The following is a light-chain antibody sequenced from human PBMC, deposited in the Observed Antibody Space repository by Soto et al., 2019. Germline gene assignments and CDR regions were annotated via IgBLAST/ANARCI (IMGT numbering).Light chain of an antibody. CDR3: HQSYSTPQT. CDR1: QGIGTW. CDR2: GAS. J-gene: IGKJ1*01. Sequence: DIKMTQSPSSVSASVGDSVTITCRASQGIGTWLAWYQQKPGQAPKLLIYGASRLQSGVPSRFSGSGSGTDFTLTITSLQPEDFATYYCHQSYSTPQTFGQGTKVETK. V-gene: IGKV1-12*01.